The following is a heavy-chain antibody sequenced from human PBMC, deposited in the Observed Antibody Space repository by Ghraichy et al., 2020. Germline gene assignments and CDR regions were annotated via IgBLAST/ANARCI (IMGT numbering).Heavy chain of an antibody. CDR2: LSGSGYST. D-gene: IGHD3-22*01. J-gene: IGHJ4*02. CDR1: GFTFRIYA. Sequence: GGSLRLSCAASGFTFRIYAMSWVRQAPGKGLEWVSGLSGSGYSTGYADSVKGRFTVSRDNSKNTLYLQMNSLRVEDTAVYYCAKDNDYDSSGPFDYWGQGTLVTVSS. CDR3: AKDNDYDSSGPFDY. V-gene: IGHV3-23*01.